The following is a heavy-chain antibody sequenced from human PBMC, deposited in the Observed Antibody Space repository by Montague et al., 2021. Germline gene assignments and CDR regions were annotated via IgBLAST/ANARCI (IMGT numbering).Heavy chain of an antibody. J-gene: IGHJ4*02. CDR1: GGAISSFY. CDR3: AREWGAFDS. V-gene: IGHV4-59*01. D-gene: IGHD3-16*01. CDR2: IYYNGNT. Sequence: SETLSLTCTVSGGAISSFYWHWIRHSPGKGLEWIGEIYYNGNTKYDPSLKSRVTVSVDTSKNQFSLRLSSVTVADTAVYYCAREWGAFDSWGQGTLVIVSS.